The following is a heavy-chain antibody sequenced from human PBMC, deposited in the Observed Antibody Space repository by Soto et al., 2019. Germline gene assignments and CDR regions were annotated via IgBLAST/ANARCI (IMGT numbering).Heavy chain of an antibody. CDR1: GFTFSSYA. J-gene: IGHJ4*02. CDR2: ISYDGSNK. V-gene: IGHV3-30-3*01. CDR3: ARDGGLVVITWYFDY. Sequence: QVQLVESGGGVVQPGRSLRLSCAASGFTFSSYAMHWVRQAPGKGLEWVAVISYDGSNKYYADSVKGRFTISRDNSKNTLYLQMNSLRAEDTAVYYCARDGGLVVITWYFDYWGQGTLVTVSS. D-gene: IGHD3-22*01.